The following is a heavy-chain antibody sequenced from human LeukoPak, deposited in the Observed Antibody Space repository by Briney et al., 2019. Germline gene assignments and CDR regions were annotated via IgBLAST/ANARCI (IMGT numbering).Heavy chain of an antibody. D-gene: IGHD6-13*01. V-gene: IGHV4-59*12. Sequence: PSETLSLTCTVSGGSISSYYWSWIRQAPGKGLEWIGYIHYSGSTNYNPSLKSRVTISVDTSKNQFPLKLSSVTAADTAVYYCARGAEKAPGIAAAGTFKDYWGQGTLVTVSS. CDR2: IHYSGST. J-gene: IGHJ4*02. CDR3: ARGAEKAPGIAAAGTFKDY. CDR1: GGSISSYY.